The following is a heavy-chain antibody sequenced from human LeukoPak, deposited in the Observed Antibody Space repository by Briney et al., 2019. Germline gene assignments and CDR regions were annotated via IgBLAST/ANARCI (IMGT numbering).Heavy chain of an antibody. V-gene: IGHV4-59*01. CDR1: GSSITSSF. Sequence: PSETLSLTCTVSGSSITSSFWSWIRQSPGKGPEWIGYVHFSGNTNYNPSLKSRVTISVDTSKNEFSLQMKSVTAADTAVYYCARVLGDRELRIDYWGQGTQVTVSS. CDR3: ARVLGDRELRIDY. J-gene: IGHJ4*02. CDR2: VHFSGNT. D-gene: IGHD3-10*01.